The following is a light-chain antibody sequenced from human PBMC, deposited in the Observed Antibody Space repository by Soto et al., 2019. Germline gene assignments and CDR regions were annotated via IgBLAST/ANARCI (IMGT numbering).Light chain of an antibody. Sequence: DIEVIQSPSSLSASVGDRVTITCRASLRISKYLNWYQQLPGKAPKLLIYGASSLQSGVPSRFSGSGSGTDFTLTIRGLQPEDSATYYCQQSHSTPLTFGGGTKLEI. V-gene: IGKV1-39*01. CDR2: GAS. CDR1: LRISKY. J-gene: IGKJ4*01. CDR3: QQSHSTPLT.